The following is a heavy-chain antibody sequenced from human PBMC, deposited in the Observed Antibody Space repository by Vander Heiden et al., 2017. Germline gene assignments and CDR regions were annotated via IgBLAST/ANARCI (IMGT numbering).Heavy chain of an antibody. CDR3: ARVRTIFGVVIDYYYYYGMDV. J-gene: IGHJ6*02. CDR1: GCTFTSYG. CDR2: ISAYKGNT. D-gene: IGHD3-3*01. Sequence: QVQLVQSGAEVKKPGASVKVSCKASGCTFTSYGISCVRQAPGQGLEWMGWISAYKGNTNDARKLQGRVTMTTDTSTSTAYMELRSLRSDDTAVYYCARVRTIFGVVIDYYYYYGMDVWGQGTTVTVSS. V-gene: IGHV1-18*01.